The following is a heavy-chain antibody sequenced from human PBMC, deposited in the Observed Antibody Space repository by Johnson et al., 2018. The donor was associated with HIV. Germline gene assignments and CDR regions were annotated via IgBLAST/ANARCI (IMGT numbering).Heavy chain of an antibody. D-gene: IGHD6-13*01. CDR2: INWNGDST. V-gene: IGHV3-20*04. J-gene: IGHJ3*01. CDR3: ARDDTGYRSSFDAVDV. CDR1: GFTFHDYG. Sequence: VQLVESGGGVVRPGGSLRLSCAASGFTFHDYGMSWVRQAPGKGLVWVSGINWNGDSTDYADSVNGRFTVYRDNAKHTLYLHMDSLRAEDTVVYYCARDDTGYRSSFDAVDVGGEGKMVTVAS.